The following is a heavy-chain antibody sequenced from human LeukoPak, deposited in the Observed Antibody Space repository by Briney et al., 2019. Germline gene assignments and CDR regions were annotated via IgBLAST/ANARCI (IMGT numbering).Heavy chain of an antibody. V-gene: IGHV3-11*04. J-gene: IGHJ6*03. Sequence: GGSLRLSCAASGFTFSDYYMSWIRQAPGKGLEWVSYISSGGSTIYYADSVKGRFTISRDNAKNSLYLQMNSLRAEDTAVYYCARDLVTYNYYMDVWGKGTTVTVSS. D-gene: IGHD2-2*02. CDR3: ARDLVTYNYYMDV. CDR2: ISSGGSTI. CDR1: GFTFSDYY.